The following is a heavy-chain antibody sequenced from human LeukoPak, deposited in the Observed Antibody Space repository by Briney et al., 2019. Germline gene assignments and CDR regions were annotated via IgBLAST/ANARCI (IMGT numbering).Heavy chain of an antibody. CDR3: AELGITMIGGV. Sequence: GGSLRLSCAASGFSFSVYWMHWVRQAPGKGPVWVSRIKTDGSITDYADFVKGRFTISRDNANNTLYLQMNSLRAEDTAVYYCAELGITMIGGVWGKGTTVTISS. CDR1: GFSFSVYW. D-gene: IGHD3-10*02. V-gene: IGHV3-74*01. J-gene: IGHJ6*04. CDR2: IKTDGSIT.